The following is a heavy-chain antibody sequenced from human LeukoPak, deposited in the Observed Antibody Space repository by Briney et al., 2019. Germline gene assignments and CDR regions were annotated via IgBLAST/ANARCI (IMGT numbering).Heavy chain of an antibody. J-gene: IGHJ4*02. CDR3: ARVFKWLGYFDY. CDR2: ISSSSSYI. V-gene: IGHV3-21*01. D-gene: IGHD6-19*01. CDR1: GFTFSSYD. Sequence: PGGSLRLSCAASGFTFSSYDMNWVRQAPGKGLEWVSSISSSSSYIYYADSVKGRFTISRDNSKNTLYLQMNSLRAEDTAVYYCARVFKWLGYFDYWGQGTLVTVSS.